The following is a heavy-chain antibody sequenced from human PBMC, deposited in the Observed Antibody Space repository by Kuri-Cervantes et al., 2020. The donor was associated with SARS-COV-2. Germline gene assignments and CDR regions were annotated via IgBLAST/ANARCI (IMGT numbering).Heavy chain of an antibody. D-gene: IGHD6-19*01. CDR3: SRDRGSSGWSWVYYYYGMDV. V-gene: IGHV1-18*01. J-gene: IGHJ6*02. CDR1: GYTFTSYG. CDR2: ISAYNGNT. Sequence: ASVKVSCKASGYTFTSYGISWGRQAPGQGLEWMGWISAYNGNTNYAQKLQGRVTMTTDTSKSTAYMELRSLRSDDTAVYYCSRDRGSSGWSWVYYYYGMDVWGQGTTVTVSS.